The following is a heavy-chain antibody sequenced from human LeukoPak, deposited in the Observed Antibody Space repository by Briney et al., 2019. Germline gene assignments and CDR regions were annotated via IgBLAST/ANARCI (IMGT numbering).Heavy chain of an antibody. CDR1: GFTFSSYA. Sequence: PGGSLRLSCAASGFTFSSYAMSWVRQAPGRGREWVSDISGSRGGTYYEDSFKGRFTISRNNFKNTLCLQMNSLRAEDTAVYYCAKDTTMIVTNNWFDPWGQGTLVTVSS. CDR3: AKDTTMIVTNNWFDP. V-gene: IGHV3-23*01. J-gene: IGHJ5*02. CDR2: ISGSRGGT. D-gene: IGHD3-22*01.